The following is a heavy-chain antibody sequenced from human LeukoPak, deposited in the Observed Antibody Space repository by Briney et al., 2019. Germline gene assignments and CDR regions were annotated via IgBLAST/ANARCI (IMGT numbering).Heavy chain of an antibody. CDR1: GYTFTSYG. V-gene: IGHV1-18*01. Sequence: GASVKVSCKASGYTFTSYGISWVRQAPGQGLEWMGWISAYNGNTNYAQKLQGRVTMTTDTSTSTAYMELRSLRSDDTAVYYCARILWSDYYNYMDVWGKGTTVTVSS. J-gene: IGHJ6*03. D-gene: IGHD3-10*01. CDR3: ARILWSDYYNYMDV. CDR2: ISAYNGNT.